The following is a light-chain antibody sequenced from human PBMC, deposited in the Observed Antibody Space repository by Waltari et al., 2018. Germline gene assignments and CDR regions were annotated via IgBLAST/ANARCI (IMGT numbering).Light chain of an antibody. J-gene: IGKJ2*01. CDR2: DTS. Sequence: EIVLTQSPATLSLSPGERATLSCRASESLTSYLAWYQHKPGQAPRLLIYDTSNRATGIPARFSGSVSGADFTLIISSLEPEDFGVYYCQQRSTFGQGTKLEIK. CDR3: QQRST. V-gene: IGKV3-11*01. CDR1: ESLTSY.